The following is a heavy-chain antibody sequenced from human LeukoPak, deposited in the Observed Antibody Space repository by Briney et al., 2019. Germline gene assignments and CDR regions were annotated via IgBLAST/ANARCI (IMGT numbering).Heavy chain of an antibody. CDR2: LYNAGST. V-gene: IGHV3-53*01. D-gene: IGHD3-22*01. Sequence: PSETLSLTCTVSSDSISSYYWSWVRQAPGKGLEWVSVLYNAGSTYYADSVKGRFTISRDNSKNTLYLQMYSLRAEDTAVYYCASLKGLFDYFDYWGQGILVTVYS. J-gene: IGHJ4*02. CDR1: SDSISSYY. CDR3: ASLKGLFDYFDY.